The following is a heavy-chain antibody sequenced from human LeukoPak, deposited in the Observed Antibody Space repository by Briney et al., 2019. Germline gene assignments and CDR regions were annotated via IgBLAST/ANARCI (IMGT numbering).Heavy chain of an antibody. D-gene: IGHD6-19*01. J-gene: IGHJ4*02. CDR1: GFTFDDYA. CDR2: ISWNSGSI. V-gene: IGHV3-9*03. Sequence: GRSLRLSCAASGFTFDDYAMHWVRRAPGKGLEWVSGISWNSGSIGYADSVKGRFTISRDNAKNSLYLQMNSLRAEDMALYYCARGRGVAVAGTFDYWGQGTLVTVSS. CDR3: ARGRGVAVAGTFDY.